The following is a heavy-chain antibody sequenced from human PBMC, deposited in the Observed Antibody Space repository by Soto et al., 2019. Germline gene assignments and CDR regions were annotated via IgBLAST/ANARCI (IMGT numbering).Heavy chain of an antibody. CDR3: ARDRDTAMVPYFGY. CDR2: ISSSSTST. Sequence: ESGGGLVQPGGSLRLSCSGSGFTFSTFTMNWVRQAPGKGLEWVSFISSSSTSTYYADSVKGRFTISRDDAKNSLYLQMNSLRAEDTAIYYCARDRDTAMVPYFGYWGQGTLVTVSS. J-gene: IGHJ4*02. V-gene: IGHV3-48*01. CDR1: GFTFSTFT. D-gene: IGHD5-18*01.